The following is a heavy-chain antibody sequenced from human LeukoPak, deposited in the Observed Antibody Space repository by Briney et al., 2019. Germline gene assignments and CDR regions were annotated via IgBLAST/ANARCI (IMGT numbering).Heavy chain of an antibody. CDR2: ISGSGGST. D-gene: IGHD2-15*01. V-gene: IGHV3-23*01. J-gene: IGHJ4*02. CDR3: AKAKKYCSGGSCYYFDF. CDR1: GFTFSRYA. Sequence: GGSLRLSCAASGFTFSRYAMSWVHQAAGEGLEWVSAISGSGGSTYYADSVKGRFTISRDNSKNTLYLQMNSLRAEDTAVYYCAKAKKYCSGGSCYYFDFWGQGTLVTVSS.